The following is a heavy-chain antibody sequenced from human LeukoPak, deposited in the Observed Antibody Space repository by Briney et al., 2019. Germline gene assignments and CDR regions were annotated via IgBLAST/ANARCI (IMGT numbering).Heavy chain of an antibody. Sequence: GGSLRLSCAASGFILSKNWMSWVRQAPGRGLEWVANIKQDGSEQYYVDSVRCRFITSRDNAKNTLFLQMNSLRSEDTAVYYCVSRAYCGGNCPSHFDYWGRGTLVTVSS. CDR3: VSRAYCGGNCPSHFDY. CDR1: GFILSKNW. J-gene: IGHJ4*02. D-gene: IGHD2-21*02. V-gene: IGHV3-7*03. CDR2: IKQDGSEQ.